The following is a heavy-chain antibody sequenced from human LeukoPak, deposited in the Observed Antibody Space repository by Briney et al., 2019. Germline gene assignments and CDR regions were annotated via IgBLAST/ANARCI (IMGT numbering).Heavy chain of an antibody. D-gene: IGHD4-17*01. V-gene: IGHV3-30*02. CDR2: IRYDGSNK. J-gene: IGHJ4*02. CDR3: AKGHDYGDRTLDY. CDR1: GFTFSSYG. Sequence: GGSLRLSCAASGFTFSSYGMHLVRQAPGKGLEWVAFIRYDGSNKYYAHSVKGRFTISRDNSKNTLYLQMNSLRVEDTAVYYCAKGHDYGDRTLDYWGQGTLVTVSS.